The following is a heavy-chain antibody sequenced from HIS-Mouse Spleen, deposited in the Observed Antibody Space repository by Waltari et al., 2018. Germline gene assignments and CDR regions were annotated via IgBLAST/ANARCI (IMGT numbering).Heavy chain of an antibody. V-gene: IGHV4-39*07. CDR1: GGSISSSSYY. CDR3: AREIPYSSSWYDWYFDL. J-gene: IGHJ2*01. Sequence: QLQLQESGPGLVKPSETLSLTCTVSGGSISSSSYYWVWIRQPPGTGLEWIGSIYYSGSTYYNPSLKSRVTISVDTSKNQFSLKLSSVTAADTAVYYCAREIPYSSSWYDWYFDLWGRGTLVTVSS. CDR2: IYYSGST. D-gene: IGHD6-13*01.